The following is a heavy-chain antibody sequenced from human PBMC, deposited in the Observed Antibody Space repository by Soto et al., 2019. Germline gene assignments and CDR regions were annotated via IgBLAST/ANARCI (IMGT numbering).Heavy chain of an antibody. CDR1: GGSIISSNFF. Sequence: SETLSLTCTVSGGSIISSNFFWGWIRQPPGKGLEWIGSVEYGGSTYDNPSLKSRVTLSADTSKNQFSLKLTSVTAADTAIYYCARHVRGAVTMNWFDPWGHGTLVTVSS. J-gene: IGHJ5*02. V-gene: IGHV4-39*01. CDR3: ARHVRGAVTMNWFDP. CDR2: VEYGGST. D-gene: IGHD3-10*02.